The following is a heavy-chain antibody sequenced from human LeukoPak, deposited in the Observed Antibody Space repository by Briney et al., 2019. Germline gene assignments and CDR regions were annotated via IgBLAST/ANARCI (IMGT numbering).Heavy chain of an antibody. CDR1: GGTFSSYA. CDR2: IIPILGIA. CDR3: ARDQVLRYFDWSPGYYYYGMDV. V-gene: IGHV1-69*04. D-gene: IGHD3-9*01. Sequence: GASVTVSCKASGGTFSSYAISWVRQAPGQGLEWTGRIIPILGIANYAQKFQGRVTITADKSTSTAYMELSSLRSDDTAVYYCARDQVLRYFDWSPGYYYYGMDVWGQGTTVTVSS. J-gene: IGHJ6*02.